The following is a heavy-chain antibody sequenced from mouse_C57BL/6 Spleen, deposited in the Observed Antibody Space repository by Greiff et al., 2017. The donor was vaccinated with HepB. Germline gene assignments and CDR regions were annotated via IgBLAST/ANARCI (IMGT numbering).Heavy chain of an antibody. CDR2: IRLKSDNYAT. V-gene: IGHV6-3*01. J-gene: IGHJ4*01. CDR1: GFTFSNYW. D-gene: IGHD1-1*01. CDR3: TSYYYGSRDYAMDY. Sequence: EVHLVESGGGLVQPGGSMKLSCVASGFTFSNYWMNWVRQSPEKGLEWVAQIRLKSDNYATHYAESVKGRFTISRDDSKSSVYLQMNNLRAEDTGSYYCTSYYYGSRDYAMDYWGQGTSVTVSS.